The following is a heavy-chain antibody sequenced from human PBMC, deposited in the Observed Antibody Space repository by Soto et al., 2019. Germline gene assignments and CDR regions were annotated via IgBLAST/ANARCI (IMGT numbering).Heavy chain of an antibody. J-gene: IGHJ4*02. CDR2: ISDSGGTT. V-gene: IGHV3-23*01. CDR3: AKGSRAASKLDC. CDR1: GFTFSSYA. Sequence: EVQLLESGGGLVQPGGSLRLSCVAPGFTFSSYAMSWVRQAPGKGLEWVSVISDSGGTTHYADSVKGRFTITRDDSRNTLYLQRNSLRAEDTAIYYCAKGSRAASKLDCWGQGALVTVSA. D-gene: IGHD3-10*01.